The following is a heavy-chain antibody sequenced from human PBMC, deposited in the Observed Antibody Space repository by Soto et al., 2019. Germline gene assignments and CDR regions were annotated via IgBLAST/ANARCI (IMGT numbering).Heavy chain of an antibody. CDR2: VFHNGDT. V-gene: IGHV4-4*02. Sequence: QVQLQESGPGLVKPSGTLSLTCAVSGGSISSSVWWSWVRQSPGKGLEWLGEVFHNGDTNYNLSLKSRVTMSVDTSRSQFSLDLHSVTPADTAVYYCTRKAWVRFDFWGQGSMVTVSS. CDR3: TRKAWVRFDF. CDR1: GGSISSSVW. D-gene: IGHD3-16*01. J-gene: IGHJ4*02.